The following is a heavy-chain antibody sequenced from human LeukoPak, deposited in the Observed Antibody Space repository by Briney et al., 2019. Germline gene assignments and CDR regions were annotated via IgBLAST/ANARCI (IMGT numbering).Heavy chain of an antibody. CDR1: GYTLTESS. Sequence: ASVKVSCKVSGYTLTESSTHWVRQAPGKGPEWMGGFDPEDGETIYAQKFQGRVTMTEDTSTDTAYMELSSLRSEDTAVYYCATWGAAAGRSYWFDPWGQGTRVTVSS. J-gene: IGHJ5*02. CDR2: FDPEDGET. D-gene: IGHD6-13*01. V-gene: IGHV1-24*01. CDR3: ATWGAAAGRSYWFDP.